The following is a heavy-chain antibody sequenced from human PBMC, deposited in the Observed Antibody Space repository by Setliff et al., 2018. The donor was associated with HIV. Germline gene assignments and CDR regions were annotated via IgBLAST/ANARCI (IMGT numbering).Heavy chain of an antibody. CDR3: ARGRNYDSSGYGDYYYYMGV. J-gene: IGHJ6*03. V-gene: IGHV1-69*13. CDR1: GGTFSGYP. Sequence: SVKVSCKASGGTFSGYPISWVRQAPGQGLEWMGGIIPIFGTTHYAQKFQGRVTVTADESTSTAYMQLSSLRSDDTAVYYCARGRNYDSSGYGDYYYYMGVWGKGTTVAVSS. D-gene: IGHD3-22*01. CDR2: IIPIFGTT.